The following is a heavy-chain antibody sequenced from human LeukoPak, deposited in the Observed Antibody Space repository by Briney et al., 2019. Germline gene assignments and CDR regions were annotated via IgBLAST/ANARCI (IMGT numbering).Heavy chain of an antibody. CDR3: ARDEYDSSGYYYGMDV. CDR2: IYSGGST. J-gene: IGHJ6*02. Sequence: GGSLRLSCAASVFIVSSYYMTWVRQAPWEGLEWVSVIYSGGSTYYADSVKGRFTISRDNSKNTLYLQMNSLRAEDTAVYYCARDEYDSSGYYYGMDVWGQGTTVTVSS. CDR1: VFIVSSYY. D-gene: IGHD3-22*01. V-gene: IGHV3-53*01.